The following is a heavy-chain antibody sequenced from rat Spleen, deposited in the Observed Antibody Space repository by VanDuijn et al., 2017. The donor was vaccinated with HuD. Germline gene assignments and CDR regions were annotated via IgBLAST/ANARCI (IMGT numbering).Heavy chain of an antibody. CDR2: IWNIGGT. CDR3: ARDENGYTYAWFAY. D-gene: IGHD2-1*01. J-gene: IGHJ3*01. Sequence: QVQLKESGPGLVQPSQTLSLTCTVAGFSLTSYNVHWVRQPPGKGLEGMGVIWNIGGTRYNSALKSRLSISKDTPKSQVFLKMNSLQTEDTATYYCARDENGYTYAWFAYWGQGTLVTVSS. CDR1: GFSLTSYN. V-gene: IGHV2-41*01.